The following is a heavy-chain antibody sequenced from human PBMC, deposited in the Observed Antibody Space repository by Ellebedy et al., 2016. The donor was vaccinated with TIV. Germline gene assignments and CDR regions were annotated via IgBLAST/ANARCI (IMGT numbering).Heavy chain of an antibody. J-gene: IGHJ2*01. V-gene: IGHV3-13*01. Sequence: GESLKISCAASGFSLTGSDLHWVRRPAGTGLEWVSASGAAGDTSYPDSVRGRFTISRESAKNSFYLQMNSLTAGDTAVYSCARGGTGGDNWFFGLWGRGTRVTVSS. CDR3: ARGGTGGDNWFFGL. CDR2: SGAAGDT. CDR1: GFSLTGSD. D-gene: IGHD3-10*01.